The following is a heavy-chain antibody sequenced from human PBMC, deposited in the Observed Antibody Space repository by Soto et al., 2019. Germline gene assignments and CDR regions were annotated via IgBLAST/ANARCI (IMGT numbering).Heavy chain of an antibody. CDR3: ARDVYCSGGSCYSQEPLDWFDP. Sequence: QVQLMQSGAEVKKPGASVKVSCKASGYTFTSYGISWVRQAPGQGLEWMGWISAYNGNTNYAQKLQGRVTMTTDTSTSTAYMELRSLRSDDTAVYYCARDVYCSGGSCYSQEPLDWFDPWGQGTLVTVSS. CDR1: GYTFTSYG. V-gene: IGHV1-18*01. CDR2: ISAYNGNT. D-gene: IGHD2-15*01. J-gene: IGHJ5*02.